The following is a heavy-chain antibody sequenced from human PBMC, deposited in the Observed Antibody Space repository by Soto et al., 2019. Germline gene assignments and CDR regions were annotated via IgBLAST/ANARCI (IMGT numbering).Heavy chain of an antibody. CDR1: GGSISSYY. CDR2: THTSGST. V-gene: IGHV4-4*07. Sequence: SETLSLTCTVSGGSISSYYWTWIRQPAGKGLEWIGRTHTSGSTDYNSSLRTRVTMSVDTSKNQSSLKLTSVTAADTAMYYCARGGMMSWNVLDFWGQGTLVTVSS. CDR3: ARGGMMSWNVLDF. J-gene: IGHJ4*02. D-gene: IGHD1-1*01.